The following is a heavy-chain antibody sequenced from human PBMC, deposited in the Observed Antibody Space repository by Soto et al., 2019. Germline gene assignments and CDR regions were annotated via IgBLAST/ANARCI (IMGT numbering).Heavy chain of an antibody. Sequence: QVQLVESGGGVVQPGRSLRLSCAASGFTFSSYAMYWVRQAPGKGLEWVAIISDDGSNKYYADSVKGRFTISRDNSKNTLYLQTNSLRGKHTALLYCAQVHMIQGSIYYWGQGTLVTVST. CDR3: AQVHMIQGSIYY. D-gene: IGHD3-16*01. J-gene: IGHJ4*02. CDR1: GFTFSSYA. V-gene: IGHV3-30-3*02. CDR2: ISDDGSNK.